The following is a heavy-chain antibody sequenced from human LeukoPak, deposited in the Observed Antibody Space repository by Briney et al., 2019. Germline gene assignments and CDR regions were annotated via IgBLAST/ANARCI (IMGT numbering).Heavy chain of an antibody. D-gene: IGHD4/OR15-4a*01. Sequence: SETLSLTCTGSGGSISSYYWSWIRQPPGKGLEWIGYIYYSGSTNYNPSLKSRVTISVDTSKNQFSLKLSSVTAADTAVYYCARHGLRKYYFDYWGQGTLVTVSS. V-gene: IGHV4-59*08. CDR3: ARHGLRKYYFDY. CDR1: GGSISSYY. J-gene: IGHJ4*02. CDR2: IYYSGST.